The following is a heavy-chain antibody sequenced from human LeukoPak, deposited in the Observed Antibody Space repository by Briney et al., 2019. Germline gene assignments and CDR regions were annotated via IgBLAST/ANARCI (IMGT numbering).Heavy chain of an antibody. V-gene: IGHV1-46*01. CDR1: GYTFTNYF. CDR2: INPSGGAT. J-gene: IGHJ4*02. Sequence: ASVKVSCKASGYTFTNYFIHWVRQAPGQGLEWLGVINPSGGATSYAQKFPGRVTMTRDTSTSTVYMELSSLRPDDTAVYYCARDLSRGSMIVVAGDYWGQGTLVTVSS. CDR3: ARDLSRGSMIVVAGDY. D-gene: IGHD3-22*01.